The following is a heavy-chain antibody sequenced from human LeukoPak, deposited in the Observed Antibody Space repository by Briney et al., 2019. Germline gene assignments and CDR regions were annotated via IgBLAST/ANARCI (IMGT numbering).Heavy chain of an antibody. CDR3: ARSIPYGTTWYGRSDY. Sequence: AGGSLRLSCAASGFPFSSYSMTGVRQAPGKGLEWVANIKPDGTTKFYVDSVKGRFTISRDNALNSLYLQMNSLRAEDTAIYYCARSIPYGTTWYGRSDYWGQGTLVTVSS. CDR1: GFPFSSYS. CDR2: IKPDGTTK. V-gene: IGHV3-7*03. D-gene: IGHD6-13*01. J-gene: IGHJ4*02.